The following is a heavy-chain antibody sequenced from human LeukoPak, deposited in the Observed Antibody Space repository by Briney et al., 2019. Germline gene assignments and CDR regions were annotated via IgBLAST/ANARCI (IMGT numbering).Heavy chain of an antibody. V-gene: IGHV5-51*01. D-gene: IGHD6-6*01. CDR1: GYSLTRYW. J-gene: IGHJ3*02. Sequence: GESLKISCKGSGYSLTRYWIGWVRQMPGKGLEWMGIIYPGDSETRYSPPFQGQVTISADKSFSTAYLQWRSLKASDTAMYYCARWQLANGAFDIWGQGTMVTVSS. CDR2: IYPGDSET. CDR3: ARWQLANGAFDI.